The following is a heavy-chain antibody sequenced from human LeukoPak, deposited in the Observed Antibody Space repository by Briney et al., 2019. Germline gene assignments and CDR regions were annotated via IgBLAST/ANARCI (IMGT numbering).Heavy chain of an antibody. J-gene: IGHJ4*02. CDR1: GFTFSSYW. Sequence: PGGSLRLSCAASGFTFSSYWMHWVRQAPGKGLVWVSQINTDWSSTPYADSVKGRFNISRDNAKNTLYLQMNSLRAEDTAVYYCARELASGDWGQGTLATV. V-gene: IGHV3-74*01. CDR2: INTDWSST. D-gene: IGHD6-13*01. CDR3: ARELASGD.